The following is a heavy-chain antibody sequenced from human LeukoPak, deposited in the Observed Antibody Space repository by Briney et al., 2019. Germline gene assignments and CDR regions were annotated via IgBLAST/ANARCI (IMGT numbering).Heavy chain of an antibody. CDR3: ASEYSASGTKGMDY. Sequence: SETLSLTCTVSGGSIGSSSYYWGWIRQPPGKGLEWIGSIYYSGSTYYNPSLKSRVTISVDTSKNQFSLKLTSVTAADTAVYYCASEYSASGTKGMDYWGQGTLVTVSS. CDR1: GGSIGSSSYY. V-gene: IGHV4-39*01. J-gene: IGHJ4*02. D-gene: IGHD2/OR15-2a*01. CDR2: IYYSGST.